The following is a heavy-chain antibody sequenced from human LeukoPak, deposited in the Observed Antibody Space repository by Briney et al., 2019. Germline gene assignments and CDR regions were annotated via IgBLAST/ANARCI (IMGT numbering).Heavy chain of an antibody. D-gene: IGHD6-13*01. V-gene: IGHV3-21*01. CDR2: ISSSSSYI. Sequence: GGSLRLSCAASGFTFSSYSMNWVRQAPGKGLEWVSSISSSSSYIYYADSVKGRFTISRDNAKNSLYLQMNSLRAEDTAVYYCARGGKVGHSSSWFDPWGQGTLVTVSS. J-gene: IGHJ5*02. CDR1: GFTFSSYS. CDR3: ARGGKVGHSSSWFDP.